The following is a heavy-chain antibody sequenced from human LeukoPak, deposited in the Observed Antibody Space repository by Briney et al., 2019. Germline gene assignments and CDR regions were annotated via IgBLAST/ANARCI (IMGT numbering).Heavy chain of an antibody. D-gene: IGHD1-26*01. CDR2: ISWNSGSI. CDR3: AKDMRPSIVGATVDY. Sequence: GGSLRLSCAASGFTFDDYAMHWVRQVPGKGLEWVSGISWNSGSIGYADSVKGRFTISRDNAKNSLYLQMNSLRAEDMALYYCAKDMRPSIVGATVDYWGQGTLVTVSS. V-gene: IGHV3-9*03. CDR1: GFTFDDYA. J-gene: IGHJ4*02.